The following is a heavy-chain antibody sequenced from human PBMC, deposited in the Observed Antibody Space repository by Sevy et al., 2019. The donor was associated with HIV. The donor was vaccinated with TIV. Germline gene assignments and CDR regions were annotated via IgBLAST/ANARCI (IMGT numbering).Heavy chain of an antibody. V-gene: IGHV3-23*01. Sequence: GGSLRLSCAASGFTFSSYAMNWVRQAPGKGLEWVSGISGSGGSGDKTNYADAGKGRFTIYRDHSKNSLYLQLNSRRAEDTAIYYCARKYDSSGYFDYWGQGTLVTVS. D-gene: IGHD3-22*01. CDR1: GFTFSSYA. CDR3: ARKYDSSGYFDY. CDR2: ISGSGGSGDKT. J-gene: IGHJ4*02.